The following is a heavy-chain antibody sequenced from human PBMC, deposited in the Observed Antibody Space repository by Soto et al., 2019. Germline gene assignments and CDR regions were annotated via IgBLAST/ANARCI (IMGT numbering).Heavy chain of an antibody. D-gene: IGHD4-4*01. CDR2: ISGSGGST. Sequence: GGSLRLSCAASGFTFSSYAMSWVRQAPGKGLEWVSAISGSGGSTYYADSVKGRLTISRDNSKNTLYLQMNSLRAEDTAVYYCAKDAPNDYSNAEYFQHWGQGTLVTVSS. CDR1: GFTFSSYA. V-gene: IGHV3-23*01. CDR3: AKDAPNDYSNAEYFQH. J-gene: IGHJ1*01.